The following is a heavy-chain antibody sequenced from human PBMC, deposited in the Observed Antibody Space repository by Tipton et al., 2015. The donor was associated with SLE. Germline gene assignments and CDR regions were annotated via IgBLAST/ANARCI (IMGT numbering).Heavy chain of an antibody. J-gene: IGHJ5*02. CDR1: GFTFSSYW. Sequence: LRLSCAASGFTFSSYWMSWVRQPPGKGLEWIGEINHSGSTNYNPSLKSRVTISVDTSKNQLSLKLSSVTAADTAVYYCAREGQALFDPWGQGTLVTVSS. CDR3: AREGQALFDP. CDR2: INHSGST. V-gene: IGHV4-34*01.